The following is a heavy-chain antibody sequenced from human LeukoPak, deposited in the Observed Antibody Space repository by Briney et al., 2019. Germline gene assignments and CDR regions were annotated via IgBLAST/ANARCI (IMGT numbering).Heavy chain of an antibody. CDR2: INTDGSST. CDR3: ARGAGSSGYQPFDS. D-gene: IGHD3-22*01. J-gene: IGHJ4*02. CDR1: GFTFTSHW. Sequence: GGSLRLSCAASGFTFTSHWMHWVRQAPGKGLVWVSRINTDGSSTSYADSVKGRFTISRDNAKNTLYLQMNSLRADDTALYYCARGAGSSGYQPFDSWGQGTLVTVSS. V-gene: IGHV3-74*01.